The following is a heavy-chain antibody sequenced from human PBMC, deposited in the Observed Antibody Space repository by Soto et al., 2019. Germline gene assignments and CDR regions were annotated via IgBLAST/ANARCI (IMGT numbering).Heavy chain of an antibody. CDR2: ISSSGSTI. D-gene: IGHD6-19*01. Sequence: EVQLVESGGGLVQPGGSLRLSCAASGFTFSSYEMNWVRQAPGKGLEWVSYISSSGSTIYYADSVKGRFTISRDNAKNSLYLQMNSLRAEDTAVYYCARAGGIAVAGTVVDVWGQGTTVTVSS. V-gene: IGHV3-48*03. J-gene: IGHJ6*02. CDR3: ARAGGIAVAGTVVDV. CDR1: GFTFSSYE.